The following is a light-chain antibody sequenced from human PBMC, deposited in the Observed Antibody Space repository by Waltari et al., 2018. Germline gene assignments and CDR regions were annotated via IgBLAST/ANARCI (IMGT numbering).Light chain of an antibody. Sequence: ALRMTQSPSSFSASTGDRVTITCRASQGISSYLAWYQQKPGKAPKLLIYAASTLQSGVPSRFSGRGSGTEFTLTISCLQSEDFATYYCQQYYSYPRTFGGGTKVEIK. CDR3: QQYYSYPRT. V-gene: IGKV1-8*01. CDR1: QGISSY. J-gene: IGKJ4*01. CDR2: AAS.